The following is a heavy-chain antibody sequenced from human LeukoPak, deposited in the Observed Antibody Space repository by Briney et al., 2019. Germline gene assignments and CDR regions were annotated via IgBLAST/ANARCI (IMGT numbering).Heavy chain of an antibody. Sequence: GGCLRLSCAASGFTVISNYMSWVRQAPGKGLEWVSVIYSGGSTYYADSVKGRFTISRDNSKNTLYLQMNSLRAEDTAVYYCARDQVYEDTAMVYYYYYGMDVWGQGTTVTVSS. J-gene: IGHJ6*02. CDR3: ARDQVYEDTAMVYYYYYGMDV. CDR1: GFTVISNY. D-gene: IGHD5-18*01. CDR2: IYSGGST. V-gene: IGHV3-66*01.